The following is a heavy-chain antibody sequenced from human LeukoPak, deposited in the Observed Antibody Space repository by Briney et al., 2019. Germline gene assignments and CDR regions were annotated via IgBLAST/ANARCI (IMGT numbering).Heavy chain of an antibody. CDR3: ARRGGDMPARGYMDV. D-gene: IGHD3-16*01. CDR2: IYDSGFA. CDR1: GDSISGGGDS. J-gene: IGHJ6*03. Sequence: SETLSLTCVVSGDSISGGGDSWSWIRQPPGKGLEWIGYIYDSGFAFYNPSLKNRVTISVDTSKNQFFLKLRSVTAADTAVYYCARRGGDMPARGYMDVWGKGTTVTVSS. V-gene: IGHV4-30-4*07.